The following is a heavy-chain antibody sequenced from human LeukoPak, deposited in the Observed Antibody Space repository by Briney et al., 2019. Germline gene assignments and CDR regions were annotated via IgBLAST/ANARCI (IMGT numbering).Heavy chain of an antibody. CDR1: GFSFSSYT. CDR2: ISSTSNYI. CDR3: ARDPGTMLRGSRRGYDGNYYYMDV. J-gene: IGHJ6*03. D-gene: IGHD3-10*01. Sequence: GGSLRLSCAASGFSFSSYTMNWVRQAPGKGLEWVSSISSTSNYIYYADSLKGRITISRDNAKNSLYLQINSLSVEDTAVYYCARDPGTMLRGSRRGYDGNYYYMDVWGKGTTVTISS. V-gene: IGHV3-21*04.